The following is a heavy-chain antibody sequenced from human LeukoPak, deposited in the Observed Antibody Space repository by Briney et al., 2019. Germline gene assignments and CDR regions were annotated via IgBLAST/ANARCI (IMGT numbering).Heavy chain of an antibody. CDR3: ARISGDDGD. V-gene: IGHV3-30-3*01. D-gene: IGHD4-17*01. Sequence: PGGSLRLSCAASGFTFSSYAMHWVRQAPGKGLEWVAVISYDGSNKYYADSVKGRFTISRDNSKNTLYLQMNSLRAEDTAVYYCARISGDDGDWGQGTLVTVSS. CDR1: GFTFSSYA. J-gene: IGHJ4*02. CDR2: ISYDGSNK.